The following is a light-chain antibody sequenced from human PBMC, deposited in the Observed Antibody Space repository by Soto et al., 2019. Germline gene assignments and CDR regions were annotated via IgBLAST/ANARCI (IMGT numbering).Light chain of an antibody. V-gene: IGLV3-21*04. CDR3: QVWDSSSDHVV. J-gene: IGLJ2*01. CDR1: NIGSKS. Sequence: SYELTQPPSVSVAPGKTARITCGGNNIGSKSVHWYRQKPGQAPVLVIYYDSDRPSGIPERFSGSNSGNTDTLTISRVEAGDEADDYCQVWDSSSDHVVFGGGTKVTVL. CDR2: YDS.